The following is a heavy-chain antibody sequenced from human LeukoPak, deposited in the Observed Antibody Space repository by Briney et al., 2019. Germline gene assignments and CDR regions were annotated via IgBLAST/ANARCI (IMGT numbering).Heavy chain of an antibody. CDR2: IYYSGST. CDR1: GGSISSGGYY. J-gene: IGHJ4*02. D-gene: IGHD3-3*01. Sequence: PSQTLSLTCTVSGGSISSGGYYWSWIRQHPGKGLEWIGYIYYSGSTYYSPSLKSRVTISVDTSKNQFSLKLSSVTAADTAVYYCARTDDPYFDYWGQGTLVTVSS. V-gene: IGHV4-31*03. CDR3: ARTDDPYFDY.